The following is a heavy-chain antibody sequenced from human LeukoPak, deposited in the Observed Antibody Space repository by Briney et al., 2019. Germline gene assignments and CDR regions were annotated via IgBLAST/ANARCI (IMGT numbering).Heavy chain of an antibody. J-gene: IGHJ4*02. CDR2: ISGSGRGGNT. Sequence: SGGSLRHPCAASGFTFSTYAMSWVRQAPGKGLEWVSGISGSGRGGNTYYADSVKGRFTISRDNSKNTLYLQMDSLRAEDTAVYYCAKSGLNRFDYWGQGTLVTVSS. CDR3: AKSGLNRFDY. CDR1: GFTFSTYA. D-gene: IGHD2-15*01. V-gene: IGHV3-23*01.